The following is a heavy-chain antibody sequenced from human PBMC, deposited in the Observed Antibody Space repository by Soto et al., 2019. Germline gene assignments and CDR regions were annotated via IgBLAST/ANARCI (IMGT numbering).Heavy chain of an antibody. CDR2: ISAYNGNT. CDR3: ARDLVGGYDFYSSGWYFGY. J-gene: IGHJ4*02. Sequence: ASVKVSCKASGYTFTSYGISWVRQAPGQGLEWMGWISAYNGNTNYAQKLQGRVTMTTDTSTSSAYMELRSLRSDDTAVYYCARDLVGGYDFYSSGWYFGYWGQGTLVTV. D-gene: IGHD6-19*01. CDR1: GYTFTSYG. V-gene: IGHV1-18*04.